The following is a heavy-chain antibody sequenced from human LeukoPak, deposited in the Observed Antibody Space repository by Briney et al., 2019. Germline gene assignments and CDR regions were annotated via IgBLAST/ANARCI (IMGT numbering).Heavy chain of an antibody. CDR2: IFYDGRNK. J-gene: IGHJ4*02. Sequence: PGGSLRLSCAASGFTFSSYGMHWVRQAPGKGLEWVAVIFYDGRNKYYADSVQGRFTISRDNSENTLYLQLNSLRAEDTAVYYCARDEVGAGNTYVKFDYWGQGTLVTVSS. V-gene: IGHV3-33*08. CDR3: ARDEVGAGNTYVKFDY. D-gene: IGHD3-10*02. CDR1: GFTFSSYG.